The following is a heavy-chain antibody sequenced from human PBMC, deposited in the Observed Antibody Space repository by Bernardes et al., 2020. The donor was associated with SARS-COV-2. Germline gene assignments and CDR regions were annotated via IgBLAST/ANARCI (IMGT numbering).Heavy chain of an antibody. V-gene: IGHV3-53*01. CDR1: GFTVSSNY. CDR3: ARSVIVVVTTNWYFDL. CDR2: IYSGGST. D-gene: IGHD3-22*01. Sequence: GGSLRLSCAASGFTVSSNYMSWVRQAPGKGLEWVSVIYSGGSTYYADSVKGRFTISRDNSKNTLYLQMNSLRAEDTAVYYCARSVIVVVTTNWYFDLWGRGTLVTVSS. J-gene: IGHJ2*01.